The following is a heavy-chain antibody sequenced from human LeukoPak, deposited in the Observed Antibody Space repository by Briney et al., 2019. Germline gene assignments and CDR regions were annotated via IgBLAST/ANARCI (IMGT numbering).Heavy chain of an antibody. CDR3: AASYYYGSGSAVDAFDI. CDR2: IYHSGST. Sequence: SQTLSLSCAVSGGSISSGGYSWSWIRKPPGKGLEWIGYIYHSGSTYYNPSLKSRVTISVDRSKNQFSLKLSSVTAADTAVYYCAASYYYGSGSAVDAFDIWGQGTMVTVSS. CDR1: GGSISSGGYS. D-gene: IGHD3-10*01. V-gene: IGHV4-30-2*01. J-gene: IGHJ3*02.